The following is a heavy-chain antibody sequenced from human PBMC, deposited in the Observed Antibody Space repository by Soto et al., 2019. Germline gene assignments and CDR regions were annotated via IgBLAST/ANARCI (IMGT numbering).Heavy chain of an antibody. Sequence: GGSLRLSCAASGFTFSSYGMHWVRQAPGKGLEWVAVISYDGSNKYYADSVKGRFTISRDNSKNTLYLQMNSLRAEDTAVYYCAKEQWELLSGLGYWGQGTLVTVSS. J-gene: IGHJ4*02. D-gene: IGHD1-26*01. CDR1: GFTFSSYG. V-gene: IGHV3-30*18. CDR3: AKEQWELLSGLGY. CDR2: ISYDGSNK.